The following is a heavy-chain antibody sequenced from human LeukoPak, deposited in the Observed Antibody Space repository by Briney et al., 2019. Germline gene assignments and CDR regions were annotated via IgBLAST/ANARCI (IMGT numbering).Heavy chain of an antibody. V-gene: IGHV4-59*01. D-gene: IGHD3-22*01. Sequence: SETLSLTRTVSGGSLSSYYWSWIRQPPGKGLEWIGHIYSSGSTNYNPSLKSRVTISVDTSKNQFSLKLSSVTAADAAVYYCARNYDSSGYTAFGYWGRGTLLTVSS. CDR2: IYSSGST. J-gene: IGHJ4*02. CDR1: GGSLSSYY. CDR3: ARNYDSSGYTAFGY.